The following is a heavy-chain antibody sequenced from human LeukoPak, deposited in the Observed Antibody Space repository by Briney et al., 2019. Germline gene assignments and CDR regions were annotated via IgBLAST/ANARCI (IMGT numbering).Heavy chain of an antibody. J-gene: IGHJ6*03. Sequence: GESLKISCKGSGYSFTSYWIGWVRQMPGKGLEWMGIIYPGDSDTRYSPSFQGQVTISADKSISTAYLQWSSLKASDTAMYYCERHRRIAAAGTYYYYMDVWGKGTTVTVSS. D-gene: IGHD6-13*01. CDR2: IYPGDSDT. CDR1: GYSFTSYW. V-gene: IGHV5-51*01. CDR3: ERHRRIAAAGTYYYYMDV.